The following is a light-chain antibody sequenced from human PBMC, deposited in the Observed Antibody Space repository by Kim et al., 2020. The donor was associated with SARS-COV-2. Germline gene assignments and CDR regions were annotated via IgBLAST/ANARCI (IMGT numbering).Light chain of an antibody. CDR2: YDT. V-gene: IGLV3-1*01. CDR3: QAWDSYTVV. J-gene: IGLJ3*02. Sequence: SYVLTQPPSVSVSPGQTASITCSGDKLGNKYVSWYQQKPGQSPVLVVYYDTKRPSGIPERFSGSSSGITATLTISGTQAMDEGDYYCQAWDSYTVVFGGGTQLTVL. CDR1: KLGNKY.